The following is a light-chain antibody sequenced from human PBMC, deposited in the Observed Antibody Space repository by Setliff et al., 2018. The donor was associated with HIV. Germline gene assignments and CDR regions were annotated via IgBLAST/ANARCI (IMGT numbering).Light chain of an antibody. CDR2: NTN. Sequence: QTVVTQEPSFSVSPGGTVTLTGGLSSGSVSTSYYPSWYQQTPGQAPRTLIYNTNTRSSGVPDRFSGSILGNKAALTITGAQADDESDYYCVLYMGSGIWVFGGGTQLTVL. CDR1: SGSVSTSYY. CDR3: VLYMGSGIWV. J-gene: IGLJ3*02. V-gene: IGLV8-61*01.